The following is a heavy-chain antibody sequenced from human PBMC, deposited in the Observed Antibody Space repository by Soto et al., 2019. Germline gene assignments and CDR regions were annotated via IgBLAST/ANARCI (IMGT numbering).Heavy chain of an antibody. CDR2: IKQDGSEK. Sequence: EVQLVESGGGLVQPGGSLRLSCAASGFTFSSYWMSWVRQAPGKGLEWVANIKQDGSEKYSVDSVKGRFTISRDNAKNSLYLQRNSLRAEDTAVYYCAIHPGRGAFDIWGQGTMVTVSS. CDR1: GFTFSSYW. J-gene: IGHJ3*02. V-gene: IGHV3-7*01. CDR3: AIHPGRGAFDI. D-gene: IGHD3-10*01.